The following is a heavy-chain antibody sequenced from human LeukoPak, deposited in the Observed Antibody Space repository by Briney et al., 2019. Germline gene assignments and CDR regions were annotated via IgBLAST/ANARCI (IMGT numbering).Heavy chain of an antibody. Sequence: SQTLSLTCTVSGXSISSGGYYWGWIRQHPGKGLESIGYIYYSGSTYYNPSLKSRVTISVDTSKNQFSLKLSSVTAADTAVYYCARGYCSGGSCFDYWGQGTLVTVSS. D-gene: IGHD2-15*01. V-gene: IGHV4-31*03. CDR1: GXSISSGGYY. CDR3: ARGYCSGGSCFDY. CDR2: IYYSGST. J-gene: IGHJ4*02.